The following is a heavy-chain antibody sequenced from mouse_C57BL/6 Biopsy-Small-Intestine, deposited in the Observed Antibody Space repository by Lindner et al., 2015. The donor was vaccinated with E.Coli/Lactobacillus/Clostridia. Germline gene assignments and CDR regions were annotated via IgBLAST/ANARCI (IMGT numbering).Heavy chain of an antibody. CDR1: GYTFTSYD. CDR2: IYPRDGRT. J-gene: IGHJ4*01. CDR3: AKQGYALDY. Sequence: LQESGPELVKPGTSVKLSCKASGYTFTSYDINWVRQRPGQGLEWIGWIYPRDGRTKYNEKFKDKATLTVDTFSSTAYMEVHSLTSEDSAVYFCAKQGYALDYWGQGTSVTVSS. V-gene: IGHV1-85*01.